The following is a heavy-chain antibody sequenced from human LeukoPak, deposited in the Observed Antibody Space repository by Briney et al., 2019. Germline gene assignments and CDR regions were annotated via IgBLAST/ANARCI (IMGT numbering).Heavy chain of an antibody. D-gene: IGHD6-19*01. CDR3: AKDLVPRTPIAVAALDY. CDR2: ISGSGGST. Sequence: PSGTLSLTCAVSGGSISSSNWWSWVRQAPGKGLEWVSAISGSGGSTYYADSVKGRFTISRDNSKNTLYLQMNSLRAEDTAVYYCAKDLVPRTPIAVAALDYWGQGTLVTVSS. CDR1: GGSISSSN. J-gene: IGHJ4*02. V-gene: IGHV3-23*01.